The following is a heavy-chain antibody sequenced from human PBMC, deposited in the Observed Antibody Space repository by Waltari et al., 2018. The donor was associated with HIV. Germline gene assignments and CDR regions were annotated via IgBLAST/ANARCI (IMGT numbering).Heavy chain of an antibody. D-gene: IGHD6-13*01. V-gene: IGHV1-8*01. Sequence: HLVQSGADVKEPGASVRVSCQASGDTFSNYDINWVRQATGQGLEWMGWMNPKSGNVGCAQRFQGRLTMTRDTSIKTAYMELGSLGSEDTALYFCVRNRAAARYFDSWGQGTLVSVSS. CDR2: MNPKSGNV. CDR1: GDTFSNYD. CDR3: VRNRAAARYFDS. J-gene: IGHJ5*01.